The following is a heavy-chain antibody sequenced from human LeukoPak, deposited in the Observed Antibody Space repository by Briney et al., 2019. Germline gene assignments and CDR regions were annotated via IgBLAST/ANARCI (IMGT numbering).Heavy chain of an antibody. D-gene: IGHD6-13*01. Sequence: GGSLRLSCTASGFTFSTYGMSWVRQAPGKGLEWVSAISGSGGKTYYTDSVKGRFTITRDNSKNTLYLQMNSLRAEDTAVYYCAKEYSSSGYFDYWGQGTLVTVSS. CDR3: AKEYSSSGYFDY. CDR2: ISGSGGKT. J-gene: IGHJ4*02. CDR1: GFTFSTYG. V-gene: IGHV3-23*01.